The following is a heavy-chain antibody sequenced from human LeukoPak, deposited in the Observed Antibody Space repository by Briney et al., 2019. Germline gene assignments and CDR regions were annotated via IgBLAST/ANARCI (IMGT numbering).Heavy chain of an antibody. Sequence: SETLSFTCTVSGGSISSYYWSWIRQPPGKGLEWIGYIYYSGSTNYNPSLKSRVTISVDTSKNQFSLKLSSVTAADTAVYYCARSDSGLDYWGQGTLVTVSS. CDR3: ARSDSGLDY. V-gene: IGHV4-59*01. D-gene: IGHD5-12*01. CDR1: GGSISSYY. CDR2: IYYSGST. J-gene: IGHJ4*02.